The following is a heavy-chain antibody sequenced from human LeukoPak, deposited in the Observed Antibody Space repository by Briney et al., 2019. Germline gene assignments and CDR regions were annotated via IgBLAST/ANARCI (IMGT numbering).Heavy chain of an antibody. CDR2: LSGSGVTT. CDR3: AKSKNLGISGAFDY. J-gene: IGHJ4*02. Sequence: GGSLRLSCAASGFTFGNYAMSWVRQAPGKGLEWVSTLSGSGVTTYYADSVKGRFTISRDNSKNTLYLQMNSLRAEDTAVYYCAKSKNLGISGAFDYWGQGTLVTVSS. V-gene: IGHV3-23*01. D-gene: IGHD7-27*01. CDR1: GFTFGNYA.